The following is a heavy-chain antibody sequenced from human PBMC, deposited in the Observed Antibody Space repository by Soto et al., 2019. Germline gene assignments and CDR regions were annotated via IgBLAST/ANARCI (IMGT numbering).Heavy chain of an antibody. CDR1: GFTVSTKY. D-gene: IGHD3-16*01. Sequence: PGGSLRLSCAAVGFTVSTKYMSCVRQAPGKGLEWVSVIYSGGSTFYADSVRGRFTISRDNSKNTVNLQMNSLRAEDTAVYECARDPWAADYWGQGTLVTVSS. J-gene: IGHJ4*02. CDR2: IYSGGST. CDR3: ARDPWAADY. V-gene: IGHV3-66*01.